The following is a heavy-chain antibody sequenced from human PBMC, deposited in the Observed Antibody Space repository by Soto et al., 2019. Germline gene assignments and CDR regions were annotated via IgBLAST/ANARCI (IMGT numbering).Heavy chain of an antibody. CDR3: ARGRRLYSSSWSNWFAP. V-gene: IGHV1-18*01. CDR1: GYTFTSYG. CDR2: ISAYNGNT. J-gene: IGHJ5*02. Sequence: ASVKVSCKASGYTFTSYGISWVRQAPGQGLEWMGWISAYNGNTNYAQKLQGRVTMTTDTSTSTAYMELRSLRSDDTAVYYCARGRRLYSSSWSNWFAPWGQGTLVTVSS. D-gene: IGHD6-13*01.